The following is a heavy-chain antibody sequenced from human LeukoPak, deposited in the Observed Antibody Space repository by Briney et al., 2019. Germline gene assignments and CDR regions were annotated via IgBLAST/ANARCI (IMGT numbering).Heavy chain of an antibody. CDR3: ASGSSSSWYGGGY. Sequence: GASVKVSCKASGYTFTSYGINWVRQAPGQGLEWMGGIIPIFGTANYAQKFQGRVTITADESTSTAYMELSSLRSEDTAVYYCASGSSSSWYGGGYWGQGTLVTVSS. D-gene: IGHD6-13*01. CDR2: IIPIFGTA. V-gene: IGHV1-69*13. CDR1: GYTFTSYG. J-gene: IGHJ4*02.